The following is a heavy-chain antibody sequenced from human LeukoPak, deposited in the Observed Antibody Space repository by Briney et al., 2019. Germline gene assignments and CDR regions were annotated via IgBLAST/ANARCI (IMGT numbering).Heavy chain of an antibody. CDR2: IYSGGST. D-gene: IGHD3-22*01. CDR3: AKDHDNDGYPCLDH. Sequence: GGSLRLSCAASGFTVSSNYMSWVRQAPGKGLEWVSVIYSGGSTYYADSVKGRFTISRDNSKNTLYLQMNSQRAEDTAVYYCAKDHDNDGYPCLDHWGLGTLVTVSS. J-gene: IGHJ4*02. V-gene: IGHV3-53*01. CDR1: GFTVSSNY.